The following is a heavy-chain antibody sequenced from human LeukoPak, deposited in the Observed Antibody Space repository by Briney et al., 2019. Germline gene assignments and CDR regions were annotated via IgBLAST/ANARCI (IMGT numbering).Heavy chain of an antibody. V-gene: IGHV3-64*01. CDR3: ARDSSGWYGDAFDI. Sequence: GGSLRPSCAASGFTFSNYAMHWVRQAPGKGLEYVSGISSNGGSTYNANSVKGRFIISRDNSKNTLYLQMDGLRAEDMAVYYCARDSSGWYGDAFDIWGQGTMVTVSS. CDR2: ISSNGGST. J-gene: IGHJ3*02. D-gene: IGHD6-19*01. CDR1: GFTFSNYA.